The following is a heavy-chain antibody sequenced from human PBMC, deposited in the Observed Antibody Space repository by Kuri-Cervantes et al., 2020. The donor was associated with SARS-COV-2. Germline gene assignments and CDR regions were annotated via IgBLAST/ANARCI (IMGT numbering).Heavy chain of an antibody. CDR2: IYNVGST. D-gene: IGHD1-26*01. J-gene: IGHJ4*02. V-gene: IGHV3-53*01. CDR1: GFSFRIYS. CDR3: ARGKVSGTYFGYFDY. Sequence: GESLKISCIAYGFSFRIYSMNWVRQAPGKGLECVSVIYNVGSTYYAESVKGRFTISRDNSKNTLYLQMNSLGAEDTAVYYCARGKVSGTYFGYFDYWGPGTLVTVSS.